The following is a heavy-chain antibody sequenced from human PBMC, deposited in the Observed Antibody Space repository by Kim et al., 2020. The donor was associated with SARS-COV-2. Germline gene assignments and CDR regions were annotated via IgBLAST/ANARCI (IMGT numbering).Heavy chain of an antibody. V-gene: IGHV3-7*01. CDR3: ARACPDCGDTADY. CDR1: GFNIGTFW. J-gene: IGHJ4*02. Sequence: GGSLRLSCAASGFNIGTFWMTWVRQAPGKGQEWVANIKQDASEKFYADFVNGRFTISRDNDENSLYLRMNYLTAADTAVYYCARACPDCGDTADYWGQGARGTVSS. D-gene: IGHD2-21*02. CDR2: IKQDASEK.